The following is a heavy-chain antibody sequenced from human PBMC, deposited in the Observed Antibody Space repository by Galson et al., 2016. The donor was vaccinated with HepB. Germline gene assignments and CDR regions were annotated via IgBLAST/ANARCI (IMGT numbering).Heavy chain of an antibody. CDR2: INHSGSA. Sequence: LSLTCAVYGGSFSGYYWTWLRQPPGRGLEWIGDINHSGSANYNPSLKSRVTISVDSSKKQFSLKVINVTAADTAVYYCARGPLRYFDWMRQGGMDFWGQGTTVIV. D-gene: IGHD3-9*01. J-gene: IGHJ6*02. CDR3: ARGPLRYFDWMRQGGMDF. CDR1: GGSFSGYY. V-gene: IGHV4-34*01.